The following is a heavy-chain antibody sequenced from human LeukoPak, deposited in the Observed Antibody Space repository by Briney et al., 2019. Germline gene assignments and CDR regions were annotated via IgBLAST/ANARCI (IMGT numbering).Heavy chain of an antibody. CDR1: GFTFDDYA. J-gene: IGHJ4*02. V-gene: IGHV3-9*01. CDR2: ISWNSDSI. D-gene: IGHD6-13*01. Sequence: GGSLRLSCAASGFTFDDYAMHWVRQAPGKGLEWVSGISWNSDSIGYADSVKGRFTISRDNAKNSLYLQMNSLRAEDTALYYCAKVGDSSSWHIDYWGQGTLVTVSS. CDR3: AKVGDSSSWHIDY.